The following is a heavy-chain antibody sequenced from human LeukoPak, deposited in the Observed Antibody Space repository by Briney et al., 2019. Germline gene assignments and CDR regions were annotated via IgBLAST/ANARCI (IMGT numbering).Heavy chain of an antibody. Sequence: SETLSLTCTVSGGSISSSSYYWGWIRQPPGKGLEWIGSIYYSGSTYYNPSLKSRVTISADTSKNQFSLKLSSVTAADTAVYYCARGRLAAAPADYWGQGTLVTVSS. CDR3: ARGRLAAAPADY. CDR2: IYYSGST. D-gene: IGHD6-13*01. V-gene: IGHV4-39*01. J-gene: IGHJ4*02. CDR1: GGSISSSSYY.